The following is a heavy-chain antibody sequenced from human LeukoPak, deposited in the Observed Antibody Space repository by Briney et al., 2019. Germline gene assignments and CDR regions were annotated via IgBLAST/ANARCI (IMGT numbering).Heavy chain of an antibody. V-gene: IGHV3-30*18. Sequence: PGRSLRLSCAASGFTFSSYGMHWVRQAPGKGLEWVAVISYDGSNKYYADSVKGRFTISRDNSKNTLYLQMNSLRAEDTAVYYCAKLGVVVAATDHAFDIWGQGTMVTVSS. D-gene: IGHD2-15*01. J-gene: IGHJ3*02. CDR2: ISYDGSNK. CDR1: GFTFSSYG. CDR3: AKLGVVVAATDHAFDI.